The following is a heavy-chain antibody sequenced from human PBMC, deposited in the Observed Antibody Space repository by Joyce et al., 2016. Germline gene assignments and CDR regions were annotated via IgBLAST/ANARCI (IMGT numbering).Heavy chain of an antibody. D-gene: IGHD2-15*01. Sequence: EVQLVESGGGLVQPGGSLRLACTASGFSISSYWMHWVRQVPGKGVVWVSRINSDGRSTSHADSVKGRFTISRDNAENSLHLQMNSLRAEDTAVYYCARLAGGRGMDVWGQGTTVTVSS. V-gene: IGHV3-74*01. CDR1: GFSISSYW. CDR2: INSDGRST. J-gene: IGHJ6*02. CDR3: ARLAGGRGMDV.